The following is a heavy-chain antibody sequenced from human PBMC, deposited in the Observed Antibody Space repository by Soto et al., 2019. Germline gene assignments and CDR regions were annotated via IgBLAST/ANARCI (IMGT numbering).Heavy chain of an antibody. D-gene: IGHD3-16*01. J-gene: IGHJ4*02. CDR3: ARDIGFDYVN. Sequence: GGSLRLSCAVSGFTVMSYWMSWVRQAPGRGLEWVASIKEDGSEIYYLHSVRGRFSISRDSAGNALHLTMNYLSAEDTGVYFCARDIGFDYVNWGQGTLVSVSS. CDR2: IKEDGSEI. V-gene: IGHV3-7*01. CDR1: GFTVMSYW.